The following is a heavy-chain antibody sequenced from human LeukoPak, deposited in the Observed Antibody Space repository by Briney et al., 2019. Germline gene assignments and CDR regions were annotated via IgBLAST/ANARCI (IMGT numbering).Heavy chain of an antibody. CDR3: ARAKIVVVPAARVASAFYI. CDR2: INHSGST. D-gene: IGHD2-2*01. J-gene: IGHJ3*02. V-gene: IGHV4-34*01. CDR1: GGSFSGYY. Sequence: KPSETLSLTCAVYGGSFSGYYWSWIRQPPGKGLEWIGEINHSGSTNYNPSLKSRVTISVDTSKNQFSLKLSSVTAADTAVYYCARAKIVVVPAARVASAFYIWGQGTMFTVSS.